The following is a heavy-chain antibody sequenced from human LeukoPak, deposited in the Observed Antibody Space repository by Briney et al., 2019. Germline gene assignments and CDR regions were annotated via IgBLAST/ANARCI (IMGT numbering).Heavy chain of an antibody. V-gene: IGHV3-7*01. Sequence: GGSLRLSCAASGFTFSSYWMSWVRQAPGKGLEWVANIKQDGSEKYYVDSVKGRFTISRDNSKNTLYLQMNSLRAEDTAVYYCAREIYYDSSGYYPLLDYWGQGTLVTVSS. CDR1: GFTFSSYW. D-gene: IGHD3-22*01. CDR3: AREIYYDSSGYYPLLDY. CDR2: IKQDGSEK. J-gene: IGHJ4*02.